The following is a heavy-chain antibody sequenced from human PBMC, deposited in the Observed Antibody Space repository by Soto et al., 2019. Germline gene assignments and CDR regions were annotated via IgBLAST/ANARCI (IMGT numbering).Heavy chain of an antibody. CDR1: GGSFSGYY. V-gene: IGHV4-34*01. CDR3: AGGLLRWGGRYYYYYGMDD. CDR2: INHSGST. D-gene: IGHD3-16*01. Sequence: SETLSLTCAVYGGSFSGYYWSWIRQPPGKGLEWIGEINHSGSTNYNPSLKSRVTISVDTPKNQFSLKLSSVTAADTAVYYCAGGLLRWGGRYYYYYGMDDWGQGTTVTVSS. J-gene: IGHJ6*02.